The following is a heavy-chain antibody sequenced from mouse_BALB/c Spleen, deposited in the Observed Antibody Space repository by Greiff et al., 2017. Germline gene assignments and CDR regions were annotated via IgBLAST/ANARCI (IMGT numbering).Heavy chain of an antibody. D-gene: IGHD3-1*01. CDR1: GFSLTSYG. Sequence: VKLMESGPGLVAPSQSLSITCTVSGFSLTSYGVHWVRQPPGKGLEWLGVIWAGGSTNYNSALMSRLSISKDNSKSQVFLKMNSLQTDDTAMYYCARVSSGSSMDYWGQGTSVTVSS. CDR3: ARVSSGSSMDY. J-gene: IGHJ4*01. V-gene: IGHV2-9*02. CDR2: IWAGGST.